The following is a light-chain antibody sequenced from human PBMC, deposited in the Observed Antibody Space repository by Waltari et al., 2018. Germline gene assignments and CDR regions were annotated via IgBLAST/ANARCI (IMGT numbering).Light chain of an antibody. CDR1: QGFTNH. CDR2: DAS. V-gene: IGKV3-11*01. Sequence: EIVLTQSPATLSLSPGERATLACRASQGFTNHLAWYQQKPGQAPRLLIHDASNRATGIPARFRGSGSGTDFTLTISSLEPEDFAVYYCQQRSNWLTFGGGTKVEIK. CDR3: QQRSNWLT. J-gene: IGKJ4*01.